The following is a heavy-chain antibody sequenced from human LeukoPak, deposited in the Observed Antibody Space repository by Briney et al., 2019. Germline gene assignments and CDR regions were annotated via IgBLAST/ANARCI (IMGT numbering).Heavy chain of an antibody. V-gene: IGHV4-39*07. CDR1: GGSISSGDYY. D-gene: IGHD2-2*01. J-gene: IGHJ4*02. CDR2: INHSGST. Sequence: SSETLSLTCTVSGGSISSGDYYWSWIRQPPGKGLEWIGEINHSGSTNYNPSLKSRVTISVDTSKNQFSLKLSSVTAADTAVYYCARVERGYCSSTSCYGSKTNDYWGQGTLVTVSS. CDR3: ARVERGYCSSTSCYGSKTNDY.